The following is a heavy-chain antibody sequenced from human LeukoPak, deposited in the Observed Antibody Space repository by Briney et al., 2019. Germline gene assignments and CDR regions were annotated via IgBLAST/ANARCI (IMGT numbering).Heavy chain of an antibody. V-gene: IGHV1-2*02. CDR3: ARDIISGSSWYGY. Sequence: GASVKVSCKASGYTFTGYYMHWVRQAPGQGLEWMGWINPNSGGTNYAQKFQGRVTMTGDTSISTAYMELSRLRSDDTAVYYCARDIISGSSWYGYWGQGTLVTVSS. CDR2: INPNSGGT. CDR1: GYTFTGYY. D-gene: IGHD6-13*01. J-gene: IGHJ4*02.